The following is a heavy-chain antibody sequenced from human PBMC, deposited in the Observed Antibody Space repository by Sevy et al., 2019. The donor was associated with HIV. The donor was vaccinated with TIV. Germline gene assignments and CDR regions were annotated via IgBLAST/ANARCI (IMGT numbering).Heavy chain of an antibody. J-gene: IGHJ3*02. CDR3: ARDVGTMTTPGSFDI. V-gene: IGHV4-30-2*01. CDR1: GVSISSGAYS. Sequence: SETLSLTCAVSGVSISSGAYSWNWTRQPPGKGLEWIGYIYHTGNTYYNPSLKSRITISLDRSKNQFSLRLSSVTAADTAVYFCARDVGTMTTPGSFDIWGQGTMVTVSS. CDR2: IYHTGNT. D-gene: IGHD4-17*01.